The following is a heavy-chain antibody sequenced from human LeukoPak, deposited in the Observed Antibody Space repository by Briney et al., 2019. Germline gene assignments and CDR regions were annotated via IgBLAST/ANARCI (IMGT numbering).Heavy chain of an antibody. CDR3: ARGPGSIGYCSNTSCYDYFDF. D-gene: IGHD2-2*01. CDR2: IYYSGST. V-gene: IGHV4-30-4*08. CDR1: GCSFSSGDYY. J-gene: IGHJ4*02. Sequence: SETLSLTCTVSGCSFSSGDYYWSWIRQPPGKGLEWIGYIYYSGSTYYNPSLKSRVTISVDTSKDPFSLKLSSVTAADTAVYYCARGPGSIGYCSNTSCYDYFDFWGQGTLVTVSS.